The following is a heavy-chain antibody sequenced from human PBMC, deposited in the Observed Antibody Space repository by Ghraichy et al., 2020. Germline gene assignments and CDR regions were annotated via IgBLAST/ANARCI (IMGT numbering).Heavy chain of an antibody. CDR2: INRDGSTT. V-gene: IGHV3-74*01. D-gene: IGHD3-22*01. Sequence: GGSLRLSCAASGIAFSRYWFHWVRQAPGKGLVWVSRINRDGSTTNYADSVKGRFTISRDDAKNTLYLQMSSLRAEDTAVYYCAVDSPWLPDSSGRTGWFDPWGQGTLVTVSS. J-gene: IGHJ5*02. CDR1: GIAFSRYW. CDR3: AVDSPWLPDSSGRTGWFDP.